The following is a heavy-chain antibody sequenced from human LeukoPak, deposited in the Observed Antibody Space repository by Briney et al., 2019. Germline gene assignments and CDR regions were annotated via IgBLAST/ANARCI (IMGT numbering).Heavy chain of an antibody. CDR2: ISGSGGRT. Sequence: PRGSLRLSCAASGFTFNDHAMSWVRQAPGKGLEWVSTISGSGGRTYYTDSVKGRFTISRDNSKNTLYLQMNSLRGEDTAVYYCAKHQQVYGDSLMDVWGQGTTVTVSS. CDR3: AKHQQVYGDSLMDV. D-gene: IGHD4-17*01. CDR1: GFTFNDHA. J-gene: IGHJ6*02. V-gene: IGHV3-23*01.